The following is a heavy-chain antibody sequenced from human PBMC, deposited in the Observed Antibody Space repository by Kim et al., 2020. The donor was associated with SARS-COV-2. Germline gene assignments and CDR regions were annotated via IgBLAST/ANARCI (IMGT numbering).Heavy chain of an antibody. D-gene: IGHD3-22*01. CDR2: IYYSGST. J-gene: IGHJ4*02. CDR3: ARDGPDYYDSSGYYY. CDR1: GGSVSSGSYY. V-gene: IGHV4-61*01. Sequence: SETLSLTCTVSGGSVSSGSYYWSWIRQPPGKGLEWIGYIYYSGSTNYNPSLKSRVTISVDTSKNQFSLKLSSVTAADTAVYYCARDGPDYYDSSGYYYWGQGTLVTVSS.